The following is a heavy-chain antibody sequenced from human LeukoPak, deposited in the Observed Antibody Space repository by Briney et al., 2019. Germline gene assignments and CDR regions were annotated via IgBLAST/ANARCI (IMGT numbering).Heavy chain of an antibody. CDR3: ARVLGAYNWNSYFDY. CDR1: GYTFTSYG. Sequence: ASVKVSCKASGYTFTSYGISWVRQAPGQGLEWMGWISAYNGNTNYAQKLQGRVTMTTDTSTSTAYMELRSLRSDDTAVYYCARVLGAYNWNSYFDYWGQGTLVTVSS. CDR2: ISAYNGNT. D-gene: IGHD1-7*01. V-gene: IGHV1-18*01. J-gene: IGHJ4*02.